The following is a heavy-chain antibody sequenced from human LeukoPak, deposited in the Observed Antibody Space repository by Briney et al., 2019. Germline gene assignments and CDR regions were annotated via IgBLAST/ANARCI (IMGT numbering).Heavy chain of an antibody. CDR3: ARFSRDGYNLPYDAFDI. CDR2: IYHSGST. CDR1: GYSISSGYY. Sequence: PSETLSLTCTVSGYSISSGYYWGWIRQPPGKGLEWSGSIYHSGSTYYNPSRKSRVTISVDTSKNQFSLKLSSVTAADTAVYYCARFSRDGYNLPYDAFDIWGQGTMVTVSS. D-gene: IGHD5-24*01. V-gene: IGHV4-38-2*02. J-gene: IGHJ3*02.